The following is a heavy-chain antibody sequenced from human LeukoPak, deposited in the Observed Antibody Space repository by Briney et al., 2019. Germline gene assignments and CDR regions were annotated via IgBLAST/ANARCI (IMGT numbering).Heavy chain of an antibody. D-gene: IGHD2-15*01. J-gene: IGHJ4*02. CDR2: IDPSDSYT. CDR3: ARLSRDYCSGGSCYSKGDY. Sequence: GESLRISCKGSGYSFTSYWISWVRQMPGKGLEWMGRIDPSDSYTNYSPSFQGHVTISADKSISTAYLQWCSLKASDTAMYYCARLSRDYCSGGSCYSKGDYWGQGTLVTVSS. V-gene: IGHV5-10-1*01. CDR1: GYSFTSYW.